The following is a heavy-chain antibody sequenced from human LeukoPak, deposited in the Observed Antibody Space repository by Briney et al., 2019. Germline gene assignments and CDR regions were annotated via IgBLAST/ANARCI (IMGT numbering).Heavy chain of an antibody. CDR1: GGSISSYY. Sequence: PSETLSLTCTVSGGSISSYYWSWIRQPAGKGLEWLGRIYTSGSTNYNPSLKSRVTMSVDTSKNQFSLKLSSVTAADTAVYYCARDEVTMVRGVIIGNWFDPWGQGTLVTVSS. J-gene: IGHJ5*02. V-gene: IGHV4-4*07. CDR2: IYTSGST. CDR3: ARDEVTMVRGVIIGNWFDP. D-gene: IGHD3-10*01.